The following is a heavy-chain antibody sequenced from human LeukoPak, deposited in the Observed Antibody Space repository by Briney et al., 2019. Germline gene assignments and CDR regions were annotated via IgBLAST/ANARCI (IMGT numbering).Heavy chain of an antibody. CDR3: ARGVSGTGPDI. CDR1: GFTFSSYW. CDR2: IKTDGSST. J-gene: IGHJ3*02. V-gene: IGHV3-74*01. Sequence: PGGSLRLSCAASGFTFSSYWMHWVRHAPGKGLVWVSRIKTDGSSTDYADSVKGRFTISRDNAKNTMYLQMNSLRAEDTAVYYCARGVSGTGPDIWGRGTMVTVSS. D-gene: IGHD5/OR15-5a*01.